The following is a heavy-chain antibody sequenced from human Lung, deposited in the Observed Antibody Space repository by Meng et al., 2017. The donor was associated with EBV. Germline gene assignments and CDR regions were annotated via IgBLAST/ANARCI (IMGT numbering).Heavy chain of an antibody. J-gene: IGHJ4*02. V-gene: IGHV1-18*01. CDR2: ISAYNGNT. CDR1: GFIFTSYA. Sequence: QGQLVESGTEVKKPGASVKVSCEASGFIFTSYAISWVRQAPGQGLQYMGWISAYNGNTNYAQELQGRVTMTTDTSTSTAYMELRSLRFDDTAVYYCARFYCSSTSCPHVLFDYWGQGTLVTVSS. CDR3: ARFYCSSTSCPHVLFDY. D-gene: IGHD2-2*01.